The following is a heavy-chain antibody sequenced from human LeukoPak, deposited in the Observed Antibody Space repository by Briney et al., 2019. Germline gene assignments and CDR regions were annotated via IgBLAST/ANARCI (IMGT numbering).Heavy chain of an antibody. Sequence: GGSLRLSRAASGFTFSSYWMHWVRQAPGKGLVWVSRINSDGSSTSYADSVKGRFTISRDNAKNTLYLQMNSLRAEDTAVYYCARAGVPSQWLVLYYFDYWGQGTLVTVSS. D-gene: IGHD6-19*01. CDR2: INSDGSST. V-gene: IGHV3-74*01. CDR3: ARAGVPSQWLVLYYFDY. CDR1: GFTFSSYW. J-gene: IGHJ4*02.